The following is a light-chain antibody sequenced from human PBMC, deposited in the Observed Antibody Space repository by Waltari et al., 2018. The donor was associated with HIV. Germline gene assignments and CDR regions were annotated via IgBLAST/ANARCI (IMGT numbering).Light chain of an antibody. J-gene: IGKJ1*01. CDR2: AAS. CDR3: QQSYNNPRT. V-gene: IGKV1-39*01. Sequence: DTQMTQSPSSLFASVGDRVTITCRASQTVSTFLNWYQQKPGKAPKLLIYAASSLQSGVPSRFSGIGSGTDFTLTISSLHPEDFATYYCQQSYNNPRTFGQGTKVEI. CDR1: QTVSTF.